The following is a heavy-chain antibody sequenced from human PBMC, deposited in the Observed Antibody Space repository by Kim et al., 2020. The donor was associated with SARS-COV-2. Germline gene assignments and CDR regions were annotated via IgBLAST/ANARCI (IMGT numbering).Heavy chain of an antibody. Sequence: YSPKPQGRVTMTTDTTTSTAYMELRSLRSDDTAVYYCARDLGTVLRGLDYWGQGTLVTVSS. CDR3: ARDLGTVLRGLDY. J-gene: IGHJ4*02. V-gene: IGHV1-18*01. D-gene: IGHD2-8*01.